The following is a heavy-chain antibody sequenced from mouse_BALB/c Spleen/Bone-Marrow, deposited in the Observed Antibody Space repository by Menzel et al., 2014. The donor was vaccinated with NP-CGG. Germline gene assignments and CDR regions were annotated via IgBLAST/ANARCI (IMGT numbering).Heavy chain of an antibody. Sequence: EVQGVESGGGLVQPGGSLKLSCAASGFTFSSYGMSWVRQTPDKRLELVATINSNGGSTYYPDRVKGRFTISRDNAKNTLYLQMSSLKSEDTAMYYCARDMITTRGFAYWGQGTLVTVSA. V-gene: IGHV5-6-3*01. J-gene: IGHJ3*01. D-gene: IGHD2-4*01. CDR1: GFTFSSYG. CDR3: ARDMITTRGFAY. CDR2: INSNGGST.